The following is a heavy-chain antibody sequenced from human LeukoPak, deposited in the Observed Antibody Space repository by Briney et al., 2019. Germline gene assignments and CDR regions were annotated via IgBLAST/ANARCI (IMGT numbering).Heavy chain of an antibody. CDR3: ALLVRGVTPFDY. CDR1: GYTFTRYD. Sequence: ASVKVSCKASGYTFTRYDINWVRQATGQGLEWMGWMNPKSGNTGHAQKFQGRVTITRDTSISTVYMELSSLRSEDTAVYYCALLVRGVTPFDYWGQGTLVTVSS. CDR2: MNPKSGNT. J-gene: IGHJ4*02. V-gene: IGHV1-8*03. D-gene: IGHD3-10*01.